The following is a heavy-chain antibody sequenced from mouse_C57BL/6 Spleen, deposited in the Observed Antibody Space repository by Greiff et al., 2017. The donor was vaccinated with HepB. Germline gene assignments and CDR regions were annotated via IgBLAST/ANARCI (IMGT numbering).Heavy chain of an antibody. D-gene: IGHD4-1*02. J-gene: IGHJ4*01. CDR1: GFSLTSYG. Sequence: QVQLKESGPGLVQPSQSLSITCTVSGFSLTSYGVHWVRQSPGKGLEWLGVIWSGGSTDYKAAIISRLSISKDNSKSHVFFKMNSLQADDTAIYCCARPTGTDAMDYWGQGTSVTVSS. V-gene: IGHV2-2*01. CDR3: ARPTGTDAMDY. CDR2: IWSGGST.